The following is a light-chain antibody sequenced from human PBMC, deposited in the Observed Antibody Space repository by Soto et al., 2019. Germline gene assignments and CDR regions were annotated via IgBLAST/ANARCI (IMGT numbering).Light chain of an antibody. CDR3: QKYNSAPLT. CDR2: ATS. CDR1: QSIAPY. V-gene: IGKV1-27*01. Sequence: DVQMTQSPSSLSEFVGDRVTITCRASQSIAPYLAWFQQKPGNVPKLLIYATSTLQSGVPSRFSGSGSGTDFTLTITSLQPEDVATYYCQKYNSAPLTFGGGTKVEIK. J-gene: IGKJ4*01.